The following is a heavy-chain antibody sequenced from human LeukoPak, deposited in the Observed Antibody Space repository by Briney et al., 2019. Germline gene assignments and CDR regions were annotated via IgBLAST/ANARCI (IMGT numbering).Heavy chain of an antibody. J-gene: IGHJ4*02. Sequence: SETLCLTCSVSGGSTSSYYWSWIRQPAGKGLEWIGRISTSGRINYNPSLKSRVTMSVDTSKKQLSLKLSSVTAADTAVYYCALSLKGGTTDYWGQGTLVTVSS. CDR2: ISTSGRI. V-gene: IGHV4-4*07. D-gene: IGHD1-7*01. CDR1: GGSTSSYY. CDR3: ALSLKGGTTDY.